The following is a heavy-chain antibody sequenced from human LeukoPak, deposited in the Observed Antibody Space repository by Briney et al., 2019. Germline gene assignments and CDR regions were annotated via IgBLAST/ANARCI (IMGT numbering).Heavy chain of an antibody. Sequence: PSETLSLTCTVSGGSISSSSYYWDWIRQPPGKGLEWIGSIYYSGSTYYNPSLKSRVTISVDTSKNQFSLKLTSVTAADTAVYYCARGYCSGGTCYSVDYWGQGTLVTVSS. D-gene: IGHD2-15*01. CDR1: GGSISSSSYY. CDR2: IYYSGST. V-gene: IGHV4-39*01. CDR3: ARGYCSGGTCYSVDY. J-gene: IGHJ4*02.